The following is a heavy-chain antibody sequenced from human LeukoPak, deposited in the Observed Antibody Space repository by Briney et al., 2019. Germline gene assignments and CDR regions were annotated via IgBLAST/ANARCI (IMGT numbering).Heavy chain of an antibody. Sequence: PSETLSLTCAVYGGSFSGYYWSWIRQPPGKGLEWIGEINHSGSTNYNPSLKSRATISVDTSKNQFSLKLSSVTAADTAVYYCARGRRPRIVVVPAAPRGGFDYWGQGTLVTVSS. J-gene: IGHJ4*02. CDR1: GGSFSGYY. V-gene: IGHV4-34*01. CDR2: INHSGST. D-gene: IGHD2-2*01. CDR3: ARGRRPRIVVVPAAPRGGFDY.